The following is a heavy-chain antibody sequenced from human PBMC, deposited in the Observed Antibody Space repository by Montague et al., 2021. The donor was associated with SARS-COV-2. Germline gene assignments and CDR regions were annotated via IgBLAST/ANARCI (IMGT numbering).Heavy chain of an antibody. V-gene: IGHV4-59*01. CDR3: ARAGRVRLLEYGVDV. CDR1: GGSISSYY. Sequence: SETLSLTCTVSGGSISSYYWSWIRQPPGKGLEWIGYIYYSGSTNYNPSLKSRVTISVDTSKKQFSLKLSSVTAADTAVYYCARAGRVRLLEYGVDVWGQGPRSPSP. CDR2: IYYSGST. J-gene: IGHJ6*02. D-gene: IGHD3-3*01.